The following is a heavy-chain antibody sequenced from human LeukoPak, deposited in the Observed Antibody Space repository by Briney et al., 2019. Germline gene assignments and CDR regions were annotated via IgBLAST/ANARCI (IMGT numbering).Heavy chain of an antibody. Sequence: GASVKVSCKASGYTFTGYYMHWVRQAPGQGLEWMGWINPNSGGTSYAQKFQGWVTMTRDTSISTAYMELSRLRSDDTAVYYCARGPLGYVSSGYSYWGQGTLVTVSS. CDR3: ARGPLGYVSSGYSY. V-gene: IGHV1-2*04. CDR1: GYTFTGYY. CDR2: INPNSGGT. D-gene: IGHD3-22*01. J-gene: IGHJ4*02.